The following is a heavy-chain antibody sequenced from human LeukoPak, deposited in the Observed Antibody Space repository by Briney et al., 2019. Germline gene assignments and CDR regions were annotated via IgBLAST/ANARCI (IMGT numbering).Heavy chain of an antibody. Sequence: TSETLSLTCTVSGDSISSGDYYWSWIRQPAGKGLEWIGRISSSGSTNYNPSLKSQVSISIDTSKNQFSLKLTSVTAADTSVYYCARQTGSGLFILPGGQGTLVTVSS. CDR1: GDSISSGDYY. CDR2: ISSSGST. V-gene: IGHV4-61*02. CDR3: ARQTGSGLFILP. D-gene: IGHD3/OR15-3a*01. J-gene: IGHJ4*02.